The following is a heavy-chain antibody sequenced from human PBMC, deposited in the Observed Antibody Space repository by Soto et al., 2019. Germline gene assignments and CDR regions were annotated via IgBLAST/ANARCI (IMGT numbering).Heavy chain of an antibody. V-gene: IGHV4-30-2*01. Sequence: SETLSLTCAVSGGSISSGGYSWSWIRQPPGKGLEWIGYIYHSGSTYYNPSLKSRVTISVDRSKNQFSLKLSSVTAADTAVYYCARAYYYDSSGPTQYYFDYWGQGTLVTVSS. CDR1: GGSISSGGYS. J-gene: IGHJ4*02. CDR3: ARAYYYDSSGPTQYYFDY. D-gene: IGHD3-22*01. CDR2: IYHSGST.